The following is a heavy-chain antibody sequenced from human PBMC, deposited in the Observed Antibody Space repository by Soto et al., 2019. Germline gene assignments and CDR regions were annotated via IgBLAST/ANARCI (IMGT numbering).Heavy chain of an antibody. Sequence: QVQLQESGPGLVKPSETLSLTCSVSGVSISSYYWSWIRHPPGKGLEWIGNVFSTGSTSYNPSLQRRDTRSLDTAKNQMSLTLDSVTAADTAVYYCARRPIAAADYYYMGVWGKGTTVIVSS. CDR2: VFSTGST. CDR3: ARRPIAAADYYYMGV. D-gene: IGHD6-13*01. V-gene: IGHV4-59*08. J-gene: IGHJ6*03. CDR1: GVSISSYY.